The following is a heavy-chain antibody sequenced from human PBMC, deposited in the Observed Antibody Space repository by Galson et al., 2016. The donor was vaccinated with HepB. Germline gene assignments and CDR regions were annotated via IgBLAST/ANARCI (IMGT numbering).Heavy chain of an antibody. V-gene: IGHV6-1*01. D-gene: IGHD4-11*01. CDR2: TAYRSTWYN. J-gene: IGHJ6*03. Sequence: AISGDSVSSNSAAWNWIRQSPSRGLEWLGRTAYRSTWYNDYAVSAKSRITINPDTSKNQFSLKLSSVTAADTAVYYCARRFSNYVGETWYHHHYYYYMDVWGKGTTVTVSS. CDR1: GDSVSSNSAA. CDR3: ARRFSNYVGETWYHHHYYYYMDV.